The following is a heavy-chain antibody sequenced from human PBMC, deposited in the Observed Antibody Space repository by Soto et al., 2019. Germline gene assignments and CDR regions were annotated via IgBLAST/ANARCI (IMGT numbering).Heavy chain of an antibody. J-gene: IGHJ6*02. Sequence: ASVKVSCKASGYTFTSYYMHWVRQAPGQGLEWTGIINPSGGSTSYAQKFQGRVTMTRDTSTSTVYMELSSLRSEDTAVYYCARDRGGSYGDYYYYGMEVWGQGTTVTVSS. CDR2: INPSGGST. V-gene: IGHV1-46*01. D-gene: IGHD5-18*01. CDR3: ARDRGGSYGDYYYYGMEV. CDR1: GYTFTSYY.